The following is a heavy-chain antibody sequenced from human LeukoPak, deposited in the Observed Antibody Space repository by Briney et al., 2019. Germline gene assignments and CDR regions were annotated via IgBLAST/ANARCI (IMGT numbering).Heavy chain of an antibody. CDR1: GGSISSYY. D-gene: IGHD3-22*01. J-gene: IGHJ4*02. V-gene: IGHV4-59*12. CDR3: ARASYDSSLSFDY. CDR2: IYYSGST. Sequence: SETLSLTCTVSGGSISSYYWSWIRQPPGKGLEWIGYIYYSGSTNYNPSLKSRVTISVDTSKNQFSLKLSSVTAADTAVYYCARASYDSSLSFDYWGQGTLVTVSS.